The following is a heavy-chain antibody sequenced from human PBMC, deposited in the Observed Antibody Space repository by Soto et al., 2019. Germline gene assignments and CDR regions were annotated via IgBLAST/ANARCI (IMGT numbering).Heavy chain of an antibody. D-gene: IGHD2-8*02. V-gene: IGHV4-4*02. CDR3: ARDAGASRYYGLDV. Sequence: SETLSLTCTVSGGSISSENWWSWARQAPGKGLEWIGAIYQSGATHYTPSLKSRVTISLDKSKNHFFLKLHSVTAADTAVYYCARDAGASRYYGLDVWGQGTTVTVSS. CDR1: GGSISSENW. CDR2: IYQSGAT. J-gene: IGHJ6*02.